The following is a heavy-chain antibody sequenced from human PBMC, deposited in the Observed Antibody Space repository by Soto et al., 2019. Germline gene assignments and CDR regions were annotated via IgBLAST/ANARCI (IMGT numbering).Heavy chain of an antibody. CDR1: GFTFSSYW. Sequence: GGSLRLSCAASGFTFSSYWMSWVRQAPGKGLEWVANIKQDGSEKYYVDSVKGRFTISRDNAKNSLYLQMNSLRAEDTAVYYCARDRRYDILTGYPYDAFDIWGQGTMVTVSS. V-gene: IGHV3-7*01. D-gene: IGHD3-9*01. J-gene: IGHJ3*02. CDR3: ARDRRYDILTGYPYDAFDI. CDR2: IKQDGSEK.